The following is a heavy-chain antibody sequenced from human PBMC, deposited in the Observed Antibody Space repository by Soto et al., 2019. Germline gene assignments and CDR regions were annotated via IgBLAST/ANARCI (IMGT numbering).Heavy chain of an antibody. D-gene: IGHD3-22*01. CDR1: GGSISSSSYY. J-gene: IGHJ4*02. CDR2: IYYSGST. Sequence: PSETLSLTCTVSGGSISSSSYYWGWIRQPPGKGLEWIGSIYYSGSTYYNPSLKSRVTISVDTSKNQFSLKLSSVTAADTAVYYCARLGGGYYFDYYDYWGQGTLVTVSS. V-gene: IGHV4-39*01. CDR3: ARLGGGYYFDYYDY.